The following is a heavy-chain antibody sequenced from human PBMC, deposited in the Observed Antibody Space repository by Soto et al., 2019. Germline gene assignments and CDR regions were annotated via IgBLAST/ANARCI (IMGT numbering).Heavy chain of an antibody. Sequence: EVQLVESGGGLVKPGGSLRLSCAASGFTFSSYSMNWVRQAPGKGLEWVSSISSSSSYIYYADSVKGRFTISRDNAKNSLYLQMNSLRAEDTAVYYCASCRGGSCYFDYWGQGTLVTVSS. J-gene: IGHJ4*02. CDR3: ASCRGGSCYFDY. D-gene: IGHD2-15*01. CDR1: GFTFSSYS. CDR2: ISSSSSYI. V-gene: IGHV3-21*01.